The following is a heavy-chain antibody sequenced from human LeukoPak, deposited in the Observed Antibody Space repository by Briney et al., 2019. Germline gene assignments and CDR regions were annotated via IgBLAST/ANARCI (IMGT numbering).Heavy chain of an antibody. V-gene: IGHV1-69*04. Sequence: SVKVSCKASGGTFSSYAISWVRQAPGQGLEWMGRIIPILGIANYAQKFQGGVTITADKSTSTAYMELSSLRSEDTAVYYCARDRGSYDAFDIWGQGTMVTVSS. CDR1: GGTFSSYA. J-gene: IGHJ3*02. CDR2: IIPILGIA. CDR3: ARDRGSYDAFDI. D-gene: IGHD1-26*01.